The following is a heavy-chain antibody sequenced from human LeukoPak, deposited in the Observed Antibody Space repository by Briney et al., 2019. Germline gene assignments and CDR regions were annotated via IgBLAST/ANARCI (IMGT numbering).Heavy chain of an antibody. J-gene: IGHJ4*02. Sequence: PSETLSLTCTVSGGSIRSSYYYWGWIRQPPGKGLEWIGSIYDSGSTYYNPSLKSRVTISVDRSKNQFSLKLSSVTAADTAVYYCARAGGYQLTNLDYWGQGTLVTVSS. CDR2: IYDSGST. V-gene: IGHV4-39*07. D-gene: IGHD2-2*01. CDR3: ARAGGYQLTNLDY. CDR1: GGSIRSSYYY.